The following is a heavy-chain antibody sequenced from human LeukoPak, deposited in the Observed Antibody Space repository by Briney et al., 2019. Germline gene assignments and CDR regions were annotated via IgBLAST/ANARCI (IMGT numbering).Heavy chain of an antibody. D-gene: IGHD3-10*01. Sequence: GGSLRLSCAASGFTFSSYEMNWVRQAPGKGLEWVSYISSSGSTIYYADSVKGRFTISRDNAKNSLYLQMNSLRAEDTAVYYCARDRLITWLGEPYYYYYGMDVWGQGTTVTVSS. CDR3: ARDRLITWLGEPYYYYYGMDV. CDR2: ISSSGSTI. CDR1: GFTFSSYE. V-gene: IGHV3-48*03. J-gene: IGHJ6*02.